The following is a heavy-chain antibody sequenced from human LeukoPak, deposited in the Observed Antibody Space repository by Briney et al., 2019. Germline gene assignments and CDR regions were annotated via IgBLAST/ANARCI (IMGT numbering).Heavy chain of an antibody. CDR1: GYTFTSYG. CDR2: ISAYNGNT. Sequence: ASVKVSCKASGYTFTSYGISWVRQAPGQGLEWMGWISAYNGNTNYARKLQGRVTMTTDTSTSTAYMELRSLRSDDTAVYYCARGGAVAGTGGYYYGMDVWGQGTTVTVSS. V-gene: IGHV1-18*01. J-gene: IGHJ6*02. CDR3: ARGGAVAGTGGYYYGMDV. D-gene: IGHD6-19*01.